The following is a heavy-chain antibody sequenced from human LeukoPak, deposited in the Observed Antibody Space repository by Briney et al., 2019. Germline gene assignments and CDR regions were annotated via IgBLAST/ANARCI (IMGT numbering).Heavy chain of an antibody. D-gene: IGHD4-17*01. CDR2: IIPIFGTA. CDR3: ARAVQVTTGGLFDY. V-gene: IGHV1-69*06. J-gene: IGHJ4*02. CDR1: GGTFSSYA. Sequence: SVKVSCKASGGTFSSYAISWVRQAPGQGLGWMGGIIPIFGTANYAQKFQGRVTITADKSTSTAYMELSRLRSEDTAVYYCARAVQVTTGGLFDYWGQGTLVTVSS.